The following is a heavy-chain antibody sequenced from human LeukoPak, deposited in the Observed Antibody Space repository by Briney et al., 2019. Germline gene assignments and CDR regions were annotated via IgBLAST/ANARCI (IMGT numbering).Heavy chain of an antibody. CDR1: GFAFSSYA. CDR3: ARGSSPKKYYFDY. D-gene: IGHD6-6*01. CDR2: IYSGGST. V-gene: IGHV3-53*04. J-gene: IGHJ4*02. Sequence: GGSLRLSCAASGFAFSSYAMSWVRQAPGKGLEWVSVIYSGGSTYYADSVKGRFTISRHNSKNTLYLQMNSLRAEDTAVYYCARGSSPKKYYFDYWGQGTLVTVSS.